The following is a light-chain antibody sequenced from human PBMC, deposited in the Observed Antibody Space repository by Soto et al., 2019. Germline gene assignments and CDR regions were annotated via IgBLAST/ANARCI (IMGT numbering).Light chain of an antibody. CDR2: ETS. CDR1: TGVVTSGHY. V-gene: IGLV7-46*01. Sequence: QAVVTQEPSLTVSPGGTVTLTCGSSTGVVTSGHYPYWFQQKPGQAPKTLIYETSNKHSWTPARFSGSLLGGKAALTLSGAQPEDEAEYYCLLSYSGPRVFGGGTKLTVL. J-gene: IGLJ2*01. CDR3: LLSYSGPRV.